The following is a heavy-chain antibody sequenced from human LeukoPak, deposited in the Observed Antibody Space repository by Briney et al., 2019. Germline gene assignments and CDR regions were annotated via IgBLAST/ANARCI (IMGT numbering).Heavy chain of an antibody. D-gene: IGHD6-13*01. Sequence: GGSLRLSCAVSGFNVSSNYLNWVRQAPGKGPEWVSVIYSGGSTYYAGSVKGRFTISRDNSKNTLYLQMNSLRGEDTAVYYCAKTWDSASWYYFDYWGQGTLVTVSS. J-gene: IGHJ4*02. V-gene: IGHV3-53*01. CDR3: AKTWDSASWYYFDY. CDR1: GFNVSSNY. CDR2: IYSGGST.